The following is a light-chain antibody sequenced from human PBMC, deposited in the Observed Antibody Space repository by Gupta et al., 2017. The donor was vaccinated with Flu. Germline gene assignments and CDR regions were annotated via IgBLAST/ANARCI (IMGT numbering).Light chain of an antibody. CDR1: QSVSARY. J-gene: IGKJ4*01. CDR3: QQYGTSPVT. Sequence: IVLTQSPAILSLSPGDRATLSCGASQSVSARYLAWYQQKPGLAPRLLIYDASFRASGIPDRFRGSGFGTDFTLTISRLEPEDFAVYFCQQYGTSPVTFGGGTRVEI. CDR2: DAS. V-gene: IGKV3D-20*01.